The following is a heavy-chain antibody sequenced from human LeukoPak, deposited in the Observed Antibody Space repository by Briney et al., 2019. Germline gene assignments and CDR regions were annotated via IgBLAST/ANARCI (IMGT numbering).Heavy chain of an antibody. CDR2: IYYSGST. J-gene: IGHJ6*02. CDR1: GGSISSGGYY. Sequence: SETLSLTCTVSGGSISSGGYYWSWIRQHPGKGLEWIGYIYYSGSTYYNPSLKSRVTISVDTSKNQFSLKLSSVTAADTAVYYCARGGDILTGYGMDVWGQGTTVTVSS. V-gene: IGHV4-31*03. CDR3: ARGGDILTGYGMDV. D-gene: IGHD3-9*01.